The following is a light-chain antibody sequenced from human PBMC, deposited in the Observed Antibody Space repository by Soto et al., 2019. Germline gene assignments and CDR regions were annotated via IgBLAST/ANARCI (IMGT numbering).Light chain of an antibody. CDR2: GAS. J-gene: IGKJ1*01. V-gene: IGKV3-20*01. CDR3: QQYGSSPLT. CDR1: QSVTSNY. Sequence: EIVLTQSPGTLSLSPGERGTLSCRASQSVTSNYLAWYQQKPGQAPRLLIYGASSRATGIPERFSGSGSGTEFTLTISRLEPEDFAVYYCQQYGSSPLTFGQGTKVEIK.